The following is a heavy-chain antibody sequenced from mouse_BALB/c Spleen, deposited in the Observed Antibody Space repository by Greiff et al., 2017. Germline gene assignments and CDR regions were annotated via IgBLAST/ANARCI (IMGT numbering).Heavy chain of an antibody. V-gene: IGHV1-87*01. CDR2: IYPGDGDT. CDR3: ARGRDYYGSSYVPFDY. Sequence: QVQLKESGAELARPGASVKLSCKASGYTFTSYWMQWVKQRPGQGLEWIGAIYPGDGDTRYTQKFKGKATLTADKSSSTAYMQLSSLASEDSAVYYCARGRDYYGSSYVPFDYWGQGTTLTVSS. J-gene: IGHJ2*01. D-gene: IGHD1-1*01. CDR1: GYTFTSYW.